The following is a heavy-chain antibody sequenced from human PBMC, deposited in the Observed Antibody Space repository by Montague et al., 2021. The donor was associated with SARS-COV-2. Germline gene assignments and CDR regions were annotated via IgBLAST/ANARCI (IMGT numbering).Heavy chain of an antibody. CDR2: IYDSGST. D-gene: IGHD3-22*01. V-gene: IGHV4-61*01. J-gene: IGHJ5*02. CDR1: GDSVISDKYY. CDR3: VKGSGYP. Sequence: TRSLTFTVTGDSVISDKYYWSWIRQPPGKGLEWIGFIYDSGSTSYNPSLHSRVTITIDTSKNQFSLNLMSVTPADTAVYYCVKGSGYPWGQGTLVTVSS.